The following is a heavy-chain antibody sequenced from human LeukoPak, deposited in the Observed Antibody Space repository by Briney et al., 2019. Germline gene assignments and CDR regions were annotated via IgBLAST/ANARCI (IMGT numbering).Heavy chain of an antibody. V-gene: IGHV1-69*04. Sequence: GASVKVSCKASGGTFSSYAISWVRQAPGQGLEWMGRITPIFGIANYAQKFQGRVTITADKSTSTAYMELSSLRSEDTAVYYCASSIVVVSAAMKGNWFDPWGQGTLVTVSS. CDR3: ASSIVVVSAAMKGNWFDP. J-gene: IGHJ5*02. CDR1: GGTFSSYA. CDR2: ITPIFGIA. D-gene: IGHD2-2*01.